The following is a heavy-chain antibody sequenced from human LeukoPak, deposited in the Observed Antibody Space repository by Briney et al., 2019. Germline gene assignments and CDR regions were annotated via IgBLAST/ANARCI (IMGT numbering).Heavy chain of an antibody. Sequence: GGSLRLSCAASGFTFSNYGMHWVRQAPGKGLEWVSFIQYDGSTKYYADSVKGRFTISRDNSKSTLYVQMNSLRAEDTAVYYCAKATAAYSSGWYGDYWGQGTLVTVSS. J-gene: IGHJ4*02. CDR2: IQYDGSTK. V-gene: IGHV3-30*02. CDR3: AKATAAYSSGWYGDY. D-gene: IGHD6-19*01. CDR1: GFTFSNYG.